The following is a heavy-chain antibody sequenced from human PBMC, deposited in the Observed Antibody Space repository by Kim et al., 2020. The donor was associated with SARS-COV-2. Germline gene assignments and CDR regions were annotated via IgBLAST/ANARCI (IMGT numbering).Heavy chain of an antibody. Sequence: SETLSLTCTVSGGSISSGDYYWSWIRQPPGKGLEWIGYIYYSGSTYYNPSLKSRVTISVDTSKNQFSLKLSSVTAADTAVYYGARVAMVRSRVVGVYYYYGMDVWGQGTTVTVSS. V-gene: IGHV4-30-4*01. CDR3: ARVAMVRSRVVGVYYYYGMDV. D-gene: IGHD3-10*01. J-gene: IGHJ6*02. CDR1: GGSISSGDYY. CDR2: IYYSGST.